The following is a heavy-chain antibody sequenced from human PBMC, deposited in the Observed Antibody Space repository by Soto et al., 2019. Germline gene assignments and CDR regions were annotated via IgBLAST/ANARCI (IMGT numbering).Heavy chain of an antibody. Sequence: SETLSLTCTVSGGSISSYYWSWIRQPAGKGLEWIGRIYTSGSTNYNPSLKSRVTMSVDTSKNQFSLKLSSVTAADTAVYYCARGYCSSTSCSGYYYGMDVWGQGTTVTVSS. D-gene: IGHD2-2*01. CDR3: ARGYCSSTSCSGYYYGMDV. J-gene: IGHJ6*02. CDR1: GGSISSYY. CDR2: IYTSGST. V-gene: IGHV4-4*07.